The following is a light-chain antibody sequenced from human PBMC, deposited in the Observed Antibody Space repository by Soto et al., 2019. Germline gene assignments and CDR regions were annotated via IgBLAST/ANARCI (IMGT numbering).Light chain of an antibody. Sequence: EIVVTQSPATLSVAPGGRVTLSCRASQSVRSNLAWYQQIPGQAPRLLIYGASTRATGVATRFRGSGSGTEFTLTISSLQSEDVAIYYCQQYSNGPFTFGQGTKVDIK. CDR2: GAS. CDR1: QSVRSN. V-gene: IGKV3-15*01. CDR3: QQYSNGPFT. J-gene: IGKJ2*01.